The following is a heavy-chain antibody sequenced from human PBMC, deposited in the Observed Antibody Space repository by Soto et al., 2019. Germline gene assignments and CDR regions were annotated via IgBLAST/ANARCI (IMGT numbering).Heavy chain of an antibody. CDR2: IDRDGTDT. CDR1: GFTFNSYW. CDR3: ARATTTVTTRPTLGY. V-gene: IGHV3-74*01. J-gene: IGHJ4*02. D-gene: IGHD4-17*01. Sequence: GGSLRLSCAAPGFTFNSYWMHWVRQAPGKGLVWVSRIDRDGTDTNYADSVKGRFTISRDNAKNTLFLQMNSLTAEDTAVYYCARATTTVTTRPTLGYWGRGTLVTVSS.